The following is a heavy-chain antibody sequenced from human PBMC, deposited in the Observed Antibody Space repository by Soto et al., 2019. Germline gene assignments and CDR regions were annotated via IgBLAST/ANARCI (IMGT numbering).Heavy chain of an antibody. Sequence: QVQLVQSGAEVKKPVASVKVSCKASGYTLTSYGISWVRQAPGQGLEWMGWISAYNGNTNYAQKLQGRVTMTTDTSTSKAYMELRSLRSYDTAVDYWSRGLADALYYFDYWGQGTLVTVSS. CDR3: SRGLADALYYFDY. J-gene: IGHJ4*02. CDR2: ISAYNGNT. D-gene: IGHD6-19*01. V-gene: IGHV1-18*01. CDR1: GYTLTSYG.